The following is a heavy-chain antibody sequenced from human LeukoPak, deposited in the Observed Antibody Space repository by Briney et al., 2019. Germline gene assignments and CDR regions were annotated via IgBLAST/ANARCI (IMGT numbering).Heavy chain of an antibody. D-gene: IGHD3-22*01. Sequence: SETLSLTCAVSGYSIRSGHYWGWIRQSPGKGLEWIGSINHSGITEYNPSLKSRVTLSVDTSKNQFSLQLRSVTAADRALYYCARSGDYIKDGFDYWGQGTQVTVSS. V-gene: IGHV4-38-2*01. J-gene: IGHJ4*02. CDR1: GYSIRSGHY. CDR2: INHSGIT. CDR3: ARSGDYIKDGFDY.